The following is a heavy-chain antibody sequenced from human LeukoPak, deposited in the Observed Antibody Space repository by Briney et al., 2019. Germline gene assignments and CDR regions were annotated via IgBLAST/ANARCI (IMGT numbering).Heavy chain of an antibody. CDR3: ARDGYSGYVRLPHYYYYGMDV. V-gene: IGHV4-34*01. CDR1: GGSFSGYY. CDR2: INHSGST. D-gene: IGHD5-12*01. Sequence: KPSETLSLTCAVYGGSFSGYYWGWIRQPPGKGLEWIGEINHSGSTNYNPSLKSRVTISVDTSKNQFSLKLSSVTAADTAVYYCARDGYSGYVRLPHYYYYGMDVWGQGTTVTVSS. J-gene: IGHJ6*02.